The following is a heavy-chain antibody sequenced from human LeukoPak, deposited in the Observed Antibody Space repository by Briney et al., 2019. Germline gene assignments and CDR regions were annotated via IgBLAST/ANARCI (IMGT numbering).Heavy chain of an antibody. J-gene: IGHJ3*02. D-gene: IGHD1-26*01. V-gene: IGHV3-48*04. CDR3: ARDGDVVGATPDDAFDI. CDR1: GFTFSSYS. Sequence: GGSLRLSCAASGFTFSSYSMNWVRQAPGKGLEWVSYISSSSSTIYYADSVKGRFTIPRDNAKNSLYLQMNSLRAEDTAVYYCARDGDVVGATPDDAFDIWGQGIMVTVSS. CDR2: ISSSSSTI.